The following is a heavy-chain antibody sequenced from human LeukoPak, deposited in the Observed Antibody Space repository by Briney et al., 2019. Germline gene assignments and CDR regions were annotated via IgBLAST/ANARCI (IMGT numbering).Heavy chain of an antibody. CDR3: ARDGDWARSSDY. V-gene: IGHV1-69*13. J-gene: IGHJ4*02. CDR1: GGTFSSYA. CDR2: IIPIFGTA. Sequence: ASVKVSCKASGGTFSSYAISWVRQAPGQGLEWMGGIIPIFGTANYAQKFQGRVTITADESTSTAYMELSSLRSEDTAAYYCARDGDWARSSDYWGQGTLVTVSS. D-gene: IGHD2-21*02.